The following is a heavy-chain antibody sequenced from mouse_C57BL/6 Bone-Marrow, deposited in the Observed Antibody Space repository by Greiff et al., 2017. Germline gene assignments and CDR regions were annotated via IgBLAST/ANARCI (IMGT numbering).Heavy chain of an antibody. D-gene: IGHD1-1*01. CDR2: IDPEDGDA. Sequence: EVQLQQSGAELVRPGVSVKLSCTASGFNIKDYYMHWVKQRPEQGLEWIGRIDPEDGDAESAPKFQGKATMTADTSSNPAYLQLSSLTSEDTAVYCWTTNYGSSDWYFDVWGTGTTVTVSS. J-gene: IGHJ1*03. CDR3: TTNYGSSDWYFDV. V-gene: IGHV14-1*01. CDR1: GFNIKDYY.